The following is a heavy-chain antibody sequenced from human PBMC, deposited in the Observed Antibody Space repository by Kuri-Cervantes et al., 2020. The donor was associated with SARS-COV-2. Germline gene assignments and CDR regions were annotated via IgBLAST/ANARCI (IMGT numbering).Heavy chain of an antibody. CDR2: ISSSSRTI. CDR3: ARTSGPMDV. V-gene: IGHV3-48*04. CDR1: GFTFSNYA. J-gene: IGHJ6*02. Sequence: GGSLRLSCAASGFTFSNYAMTCVRQAPGKGLEWVSYISSSSRTIYYADSVKCRFSISRDNAKNSLFLQISSLRAEDTAVYYCARTSGPMDVWGQGTTVTVSS. D-gene: IGHD3-3*01.